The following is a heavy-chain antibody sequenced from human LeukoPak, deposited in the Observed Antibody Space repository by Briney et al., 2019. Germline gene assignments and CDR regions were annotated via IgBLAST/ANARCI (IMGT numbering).Heavy chain of an antibody. Sequence: ASVKVSCKVSGYTLTELSMHWVRQAPGKGLEWMGGFDPEDGETIYAQKFQGRVTMTEDTSTDTAYMELSSLRSEDTAVYYCARGSGYSYGQNFDYWGQGTLVTVSS. J-gene: IGHJ4*02. CDR1: GYTLTELS. CDR2: FDPEDGET. V-gene: IGHV1-24*01. CDR3: ARGSGYSYGQNFDY. D-gene: IGHD5-18*01.